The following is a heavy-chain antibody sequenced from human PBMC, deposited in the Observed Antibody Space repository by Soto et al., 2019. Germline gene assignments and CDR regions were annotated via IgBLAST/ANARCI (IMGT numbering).Heavy chain of an antibody. D-gene: IGHD5-18*01. CDR2: IKQDGSEK. CDR1: GFTFSSYW. Sequence: EVQLVESGGGLVQPGRSLRLSCAASGFTFSSYWMSWVRQAPGKGLEWVANIKQDGSEKYYVDSVKGRFTISRDNAKNSLYLQMNSLRAEDTAVYYCAREDYYSYGPRRDYWGQGTLVTVSS. J-gene: IGHJ4*02. CDR3: AREDYYSYGPRRDY. V-gene: IGHV3-7*03.